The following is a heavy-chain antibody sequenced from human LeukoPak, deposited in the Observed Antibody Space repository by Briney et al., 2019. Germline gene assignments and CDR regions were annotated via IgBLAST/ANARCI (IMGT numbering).Heavy chain of an antibody. CDR3: ARDHSNWNYAPDF. Sequence: ASVKVSCKASGYTSTRYGISWVRQAPGQGLQWLGWISASNGNTNYAQKFRDRVTMSTDTSTGTAYLDVRSLTSDDTAVYYCARDHSNWNYAPDFWGQGTLVIVSS. D-gene: IGHD1-7*01. J-gene: IGHJ4*02. CDR1: GYTSTRYG. V-gene: IGHV1-18*01. CDR2: ISASNGNT.